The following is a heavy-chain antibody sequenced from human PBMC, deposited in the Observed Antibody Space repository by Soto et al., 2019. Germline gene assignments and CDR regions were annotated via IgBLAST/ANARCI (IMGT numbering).Heavy chain of an antibody. D-gene: IGHD2-2*01. CDR2: SYYRSKWYN. V-gene: IGHV6-1*01. Sequence: SQTLSLTCAISGDIVSSNSAALNWIRQSPSRGLEWLGRSYYRSKWYNDYAVSVKSRITINPDTSKNQFSLQLNSVTPEDTDVYYCARDRSLVVVPAAISPSYYYYGMDVWVQGTTVTVSS. J-gene: IGHJ6*02. CDR3: ARDRSLVVVPAAISPSYYYYGMDV. CDR1: GDIVSSNSAA.